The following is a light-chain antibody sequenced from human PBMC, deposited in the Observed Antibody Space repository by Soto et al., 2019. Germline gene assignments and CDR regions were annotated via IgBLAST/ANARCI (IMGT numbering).Light chain of an antibody. J-gene: IGKJ4*01. Sequence: DIHLTQSPSLLSASVGDRVTITCRASQGISQYVAWYQQKPGKAPKLLIYAATVLQGGVPSRFSGTGSATEFTLTISSLQPEDCATYDCQQVNSYTLTFGGGTKVDIK. CDR3: QQVNSYTLT. CDR1: QGISQY. V-gene: IGKV1-9*01. CDR2: AAT.